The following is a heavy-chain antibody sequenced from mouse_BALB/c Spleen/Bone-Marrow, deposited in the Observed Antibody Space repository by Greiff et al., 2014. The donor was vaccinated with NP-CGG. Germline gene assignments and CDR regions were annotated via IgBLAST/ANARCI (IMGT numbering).Heavy chain of an antibody. Sequence: EVQVVESGGGLVQPGGSLRLSCATSGFTFTDYYMSWVRQPPGKALEWLGFIRNKANGYTTEYSASLKGRFTISRDNSQSTLYLQMNTLRAEDSATYYCARDKNYGSYWYFDVWGAGTTVTVSS. V-gene: IGHV7-3*02. CDR2: IRNKANGYTT. D-gene: IGHD2-1*01. CDR1: GFTFTDYY. CDR3: ARDKNYGSYWYFDV. J-gene: IGHJ1*01.